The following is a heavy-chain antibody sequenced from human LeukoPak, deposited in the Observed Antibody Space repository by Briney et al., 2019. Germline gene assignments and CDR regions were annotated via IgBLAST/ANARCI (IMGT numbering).Heavy chain of an antibody. V-gene: IGHV4-61*02. Sequence: SETLSLTCTVSGGSISSGSYYWSWIRQPAGKGLEWIGRIYTSGSTNYNPSLKSRVTISVDTSKNQFSLKLSSVTAADTAVYYCARGPAGYNWGQGTLVTVSS. CDR1: GGSISSGSYY. CDR2: IYTSGST. CDR3: ARGPAGYN. D-gene: IGHD1-1*01. J-gene: IGHJ4*02.